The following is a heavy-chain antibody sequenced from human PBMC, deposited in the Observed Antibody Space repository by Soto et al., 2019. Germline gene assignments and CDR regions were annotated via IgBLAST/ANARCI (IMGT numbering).Heavy chain of an antibody. J-gene: IGHJ4*02. CDR1: GGSISSGDYY. D-gene: IGHD2-15*01. V-gene: IGHV4-31*03. CDR2: IFYSGST. CDR3: ARGGSGDIVVVAAIDY. Sequence: QVQLQESGPGLVKPSQTLSLTCSVSGGSISSGDYYWSWVRQHPGKGLEWIGYIFYSGSTYYNPSRKSRVTISADTSKNQFSLKLSSVTAADTAVYYCARGGSGDIVVVAAIDYWGQGTLVTVSS.